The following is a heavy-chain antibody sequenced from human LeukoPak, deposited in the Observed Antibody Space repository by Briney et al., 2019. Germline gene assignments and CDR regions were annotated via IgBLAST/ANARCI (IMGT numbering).Heavy chain of an antibody. CDR3: ARVLVRGVITSLGY. CDR2: INAGNGNT. V-gene: IGHV1-3*01. Sequence: GASVKVSCRASGYTFTSYAMHWVRQAPGQRLEWMGWINAGNGNTKYSQKFQGRVTITRDTSASTAYMELSSLRSEDTAVYYCARVLVRGVITSLGYWGQGTLVTVSS. J-gene: IGHJ4*02. D-gene: IGHD3-10*01. CDR1: GYTFTSYA.